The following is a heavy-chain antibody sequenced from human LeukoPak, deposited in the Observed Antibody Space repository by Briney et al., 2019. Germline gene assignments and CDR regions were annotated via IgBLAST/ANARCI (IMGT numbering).Heavy chain of an antibody. Sequence: SETLSLTCTVSGGSISSFYWSWIRQPPGKGLEWIGYIYYSGSTNYNPSLKSRVTISVDTSKNQFSLKLSSVTAADTAVYYCARLGGYSGSPGGLDYWGQGTLVTVSS. CDR1: GGSISSFY. J-gene: IGHJ4*02. CDR2: IYYSGST. CDR3: ARLGGYSGSPGGLDY. V-gene: IGHV4-59*08. D-gene: IGHD1-26*01.